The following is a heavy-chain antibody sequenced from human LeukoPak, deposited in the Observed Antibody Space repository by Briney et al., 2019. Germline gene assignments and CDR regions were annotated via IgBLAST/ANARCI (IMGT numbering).Heavy chain of an antibody. CDR1: SGSVSSDSYY. J-gene: IGHJ4*02. D-gene: IGHD7-27*01. CDR2: IYYSGST. CDR3: ARESTGIDS. Sequence: SETLSLTCTVSSGSVSSDSYYWSWLRQPPGKGLEWIGYIYYSGSTSYNPSLKSRVTISVDTSKNQFSLKLSSVTTADTAVYYCARESTGIDSWGQGTLVTVSS. V-gene: IGHV4-61*01.